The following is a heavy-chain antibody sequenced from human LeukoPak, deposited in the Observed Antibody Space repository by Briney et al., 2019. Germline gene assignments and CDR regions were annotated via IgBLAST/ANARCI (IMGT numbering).Heavy chain of an antibody. Sequence: SETLSLTCTVSGGSIRSGAYWGWVRPPPGKGLEWIATIYRTGSTYYNPSLERRVTISIDTAKNQFSLKMNSVTAADTAVYYCANSWYFYDSSGLPKADAFDRWGQGTLVTVSS. CDR1: GGSIRSGAY. J-gene: IGHJ3*01. V-gene: IGHV4-38-2*02. CDR3: ANSWYFYDSSGLPKADAFDR. CDR2: IYRTGST. D-gene: IGHD3-22*01.